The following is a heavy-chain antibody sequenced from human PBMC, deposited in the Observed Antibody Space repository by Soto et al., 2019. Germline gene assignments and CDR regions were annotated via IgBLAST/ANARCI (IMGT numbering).Heavy chain of an antibody. V-gene: IGHV1-69*01. J-gene: IGHJ4*02. CDR3: ARAVTPYYDSSGYYPLSY. Sequence: QVQLVQSGAEVKKPGSSVKVSCKASGGTFSSYAISWVRQAPGQGLEWMGGIIPIFGTANYAQKFQGRVTITADESTSTAYMGLSSLRSEDTAVYYCARAVTPYYDSSGYYPLSYWGQGTLVTVSS. CDR1: GGTFSSYA. D-gene: IGHD3-22*01. CDR2: IIPIFGTA.